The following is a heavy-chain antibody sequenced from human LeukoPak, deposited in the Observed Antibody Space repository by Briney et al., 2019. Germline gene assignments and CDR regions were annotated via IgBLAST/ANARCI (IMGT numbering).Heavy chain of an antibody. V-gene: IGHV1-46*01. J-gene: IGHJ4*02. Sequence: RASVTVSCAASGYTFTSYYMHWVRQAPGQGLEWMGIINPSGGSTSYAQKFQGRVTMTRDTSTSTVYMELSSLRSEDTAVYYCARDYVVGVLDYWGQGTLVTVSS. D-gene: IGHD1-26*01. CDR2: INPSGGST. CDR1: GYTFTSYY. CDR3: ARDYVVGVLDY.